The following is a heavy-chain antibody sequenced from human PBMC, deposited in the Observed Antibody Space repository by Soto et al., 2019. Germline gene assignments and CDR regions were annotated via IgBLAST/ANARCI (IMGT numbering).Heavy chain of an antibody. CDR2: IIPLFGTT. CDR1: GGTFNSYA. D-gene: IGHD2-2*02. V-gene: IGHV1-69*06. J-gene: IGHJ4*02. Sequence: SVKVSCKASGGTFNSYAISWVRQAPGLGLEWMGGIIPLFGTTNYAQKFQGRVTITADKSTSTAYMELSSLRSEDTAVYYCASSNRLGYCSSTSCYSVDYWGQGALVTVSS. CDR3: ASSNRLGYCSSTSCYSVDY.